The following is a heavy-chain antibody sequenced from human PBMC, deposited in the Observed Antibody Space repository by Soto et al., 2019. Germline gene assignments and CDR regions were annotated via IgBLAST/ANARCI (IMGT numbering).Heavy chain of an antibody. CDR3: ARGWGYDSNDYYYAY. CDR2: IIPIFGTA. J-gene: IGHJ4*02. V-gene: IGHV1-69*01. CDR1: GGTFSRHA. Sequence: QVQLVQSGAEVRKPGSSVKVSCKASGGTFSRHAISWVRQAPGQVLEWMGGIIPIFGTANHAQKFQGRVRIIADETTSTVYMELSSLRSEDTAMYYCARGWGYDSNDYYYAYWGQGTLVIVSS. D-gene: IGHD3-22*01.